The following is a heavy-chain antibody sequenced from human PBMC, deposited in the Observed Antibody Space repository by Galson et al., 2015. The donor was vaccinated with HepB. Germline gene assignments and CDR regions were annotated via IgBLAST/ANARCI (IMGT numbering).Heavy chain of an antibody. CDR1: GFTVSTNY. CDR3: ARGGLYASGSATGPYYFDY. J-gene: IGHJ4*02. D-gene: IGHD3-10*01. CDR2: IYSGGST. Sequence: SLRLSCAAFGFTVSTNYMTWVRQAPGKGLEWVSLIYSGGSTYYADSVKGRFTISRDNSKNTLYLQMNSLRGDDTAVYYCARGGLYASGSATGPYYFDYWGQGTLVTVSS. V-gene: IGHV3-66*02.